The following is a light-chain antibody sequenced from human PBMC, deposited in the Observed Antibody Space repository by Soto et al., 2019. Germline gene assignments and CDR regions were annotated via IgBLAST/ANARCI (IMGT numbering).Light chain of an antibody. CDR1: QSISTW. J-gene: IGKJ1*01. Sequence: DIQMTQSPSTLSASVGDRVTITCRASQSISTWLAWYQQEPGKAPKLLIHKASSLQSGVPSRFSGSGSGTDFTLTISSLHPXXXATYYCQQYNSYSPTFGQGTRVEIK. V-gene: IGKV1-5*03. CDR2: KAS. CDR3: QQYNSYSPT.